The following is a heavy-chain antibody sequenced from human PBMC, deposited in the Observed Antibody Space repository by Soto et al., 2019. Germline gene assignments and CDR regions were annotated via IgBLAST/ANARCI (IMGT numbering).Heavy chain of an antibody. Sequence: EVQLVESGGGLVQPGGSLRLSCAASGFTFSSYSMNWVRQAPGKGLEWVSYISSSSSTIYYADSVKGRFTISRDNAKNSLLLQMNGLRAEDTAVYYCARHPERIAQIGWFDPWGQGTLVTVSS. CDR1: GFTFSSYS. CDR3: ARHPERIAQIGWFDP. J-gene: IGHJ5*02. D-gene: IGHD6-13*01. V-gene: IGHV3-48*01. CDR2: ISSSSSTI.